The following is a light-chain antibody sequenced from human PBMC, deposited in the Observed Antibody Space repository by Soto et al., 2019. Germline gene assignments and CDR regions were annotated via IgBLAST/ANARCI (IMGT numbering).Light chain of an antibody. J-gene: IGLJ3*02. V-gene: IGLV2-23*02. Sequence: QSALTQPASVSGSPGQSITISCTGTSSDVGSYNLVSWYQQHPGKAPKLMIYEVSKRPSGVSNRFSGSKSGNTASLTISGLQAEDEADYYCCSYAGSSTPNWVFGGWTKLTVL. CDR1: SSDVGSYNL. CDR2: EVS. CDR3: CSYAGSSTPNWV.